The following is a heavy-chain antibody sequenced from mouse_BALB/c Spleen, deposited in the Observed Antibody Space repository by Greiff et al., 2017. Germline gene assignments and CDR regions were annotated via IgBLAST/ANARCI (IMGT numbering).Heavy chain of an antibody. J-gene: IGHJ4*01. V-gene: IGHV7-3*02. CDR3: AREGGAMDY. CDR2: IRNKANGYTT. Sequence: DVKLVESGGGLVQPGGSLRLSCATSGFTFTDYYMSWVRQPPGKALEWLGFIRNKANGYTTEYSASVKGRFTISRDNSQSILYLQMNTLRAEDSATYYCAREGGAMDYWGQGTSVTVSS. CDR1: GFTFTDYY.